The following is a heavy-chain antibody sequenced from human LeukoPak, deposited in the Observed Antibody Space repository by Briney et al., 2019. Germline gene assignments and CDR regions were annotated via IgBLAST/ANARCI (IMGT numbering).Heavy chain of an antibody. Sequence: PGGSLRLSGAASGFTFSSYGMHWVRQAQGKGREGVAFIRYDGSNKYYADSVKGRFTISRDNSKNTLYLQMNSLRAEDTAVYYCAKEDELPQYYFDYWGQGTLVTVSS. J-gene: IGHJ4*02. V-gene: IGHV3-30*02. D-gene: IGHD2-15*01. CDR3: AKEDELPQYYFDY. CDR1: GFTFSSYG. CDR2: IRYDGSNK.